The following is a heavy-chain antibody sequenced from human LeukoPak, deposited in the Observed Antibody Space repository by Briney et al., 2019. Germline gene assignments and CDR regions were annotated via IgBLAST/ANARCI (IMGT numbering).Heavy chain of an antibody. Sequence: SVKVSCKASGGTFSTYAINWVRQAPGQGLEWMRGIIPIFGTAKYAQKFQGRVTITTDESTSTAYMELSSLRSEDTAMYYCARVFAHSGVISGSYYYYWGQGTLVTVSS. CDR3: ARVFAHSGVISGSYYYY. D-gene: IGHD1-26*01. J-gene: IGHJ4*02. CDR2: IIPIFGTA. V-gene: IGHV1-69*05. CDR1: GGTFSTYA.